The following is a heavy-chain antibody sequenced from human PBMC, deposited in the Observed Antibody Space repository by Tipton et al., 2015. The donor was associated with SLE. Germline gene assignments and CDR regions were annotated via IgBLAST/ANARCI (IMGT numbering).Heavy chain of an antibody. Sequence: LRLSCTVSGGSISSGGYYWSWIRQHPGKGLEWIGYIYYSGSTYYNPSLKSRVTIPIDTSKNQFSLKLSSVTAADTAVYYCARVYSGSYYKTFDFWGQGTLVTVSS. D-gene: IGHD1-26*01. J-gene: IGHJ3*01. CDR2: IYYSGST. V-gene: IGHV4-31*03. CDR3: ARVYSGSYYKTFDF. CDR1: GGSISSGGYY.